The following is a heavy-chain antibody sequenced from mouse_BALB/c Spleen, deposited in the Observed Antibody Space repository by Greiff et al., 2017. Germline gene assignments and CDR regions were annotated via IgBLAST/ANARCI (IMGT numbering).Heavy chain of an antibody. V-gene: IGHV7-3*02. CDR2: IRNKANGYTT. CDR3: ARGNYDAMDY. J-gene: IGHJ4*01. Sequence: EVKLVESGGGLVQPGGSLRLSCATSGFTFTDYYMSWVRQPPGKALEWLGFIRNKANGYTTEYSASVKGRFTISRDNSQSILYLQMNTLRAEDSATYYCARGNYDAMDYWGQGTSVTVSS. CDR1: GFTFTDYY.